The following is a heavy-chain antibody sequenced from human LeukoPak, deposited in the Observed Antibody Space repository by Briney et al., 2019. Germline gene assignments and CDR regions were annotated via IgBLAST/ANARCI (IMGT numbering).Heavy chain of an antibody. CDR1: GFTFSSYS. CDR3: ARDLHFWEPPTHGNWFDP. Sequence: GGSLRLSCAASGFTFSSYSMKWVRQAPGKGLEWGSSISSSSSYISYTDSVKGRFTISRDNAKNSLYLQMNSLRAEDTAVYYCARDLHFWEPPTHGNWFDPWGQGTLVTVSS. D-gene: IGHD3-3*02. V-gene: IGHV3-21*01. J-gene: IGHJ5*02. CDR2: ISSSSSYI.